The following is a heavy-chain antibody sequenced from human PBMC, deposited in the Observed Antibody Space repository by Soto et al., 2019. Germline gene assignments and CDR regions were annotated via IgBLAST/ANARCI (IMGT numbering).Heavy chain of an antibody. J-gene: IGHJ3*02. V-gene: IGHV3-23*01. CDR1: EFTVSGHA. CDR3: APHVSCSGGSCQYDAFAI. D-gene: IGHD2-15*01. Sequence: EVQVLESGGGLVQPGGSLRLSCEGSEFTVSGHAMTWIRQAPGKGPEWVSTITADGGTYYADSVKGRFAMSRDTSENTLYLQMNSRGAEDTAAYYCAPHVSCSGGSCQYDAFAIRCQGTMVTVSS. CDR2: ITADGGT.